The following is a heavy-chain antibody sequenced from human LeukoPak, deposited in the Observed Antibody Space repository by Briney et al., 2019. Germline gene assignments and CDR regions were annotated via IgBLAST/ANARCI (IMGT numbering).Heavy chain of an antibody. CDR2: ISSSSSYI. CDR3: ARDGGSIAARPKDYYYYGVDV. Sequence: GGSLRLSCAASGFTFSSYSMNWVRQAPGKGLEWVSSISSSSSYIYYADSVKGRFTISRDNAKNSLYLQMNSLRAEDTAVYYCARDGGSIAARPKDYYYYGVDVWGQGTTVTVSS. D-gene: IGHD6-6*01. V-gene: IGHV3-21*01. J-gene: IGHJ6*02. CDR1: GFTFSSYS.